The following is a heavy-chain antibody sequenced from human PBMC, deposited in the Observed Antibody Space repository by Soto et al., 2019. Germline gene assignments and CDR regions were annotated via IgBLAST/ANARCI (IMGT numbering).Heavy chain of an antibody. CDR3: AKGARDVDS. V-gene: IGHV3-23*01. CDR2: ISSSGST. CDR1: GFTFSSQT. D-gene: IGHD5-12*01. Sequence: EVQLLESGGGLVQPGGSLRLSCAASGFTFSSQTMSWVRQAPGKGLEWVSVISSSGSTSYTDSVEGRFTSSKDSSKNTLYLQLNSLRVEDTAVYYCAKGARDVDSWGQGTLVTVSS. J-gene: IGHJ4*02.